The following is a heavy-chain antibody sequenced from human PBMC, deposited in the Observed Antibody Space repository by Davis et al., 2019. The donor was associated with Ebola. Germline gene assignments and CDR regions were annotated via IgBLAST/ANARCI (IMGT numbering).Heavy chain of an antibody. D-gene: IGHD3-3*01. CDR1: GGSFNGYY. J-gene: IGHJ4*02. CDR2: IDHSGST. Sequence: SETLSLTCAVYGGSFNGYYWTWIRQTPGKGLEWIGEIDHSGSTNYNPSLKGRVTILVDTAKNQVSLILSSVAAADTAVYYCARRSLGYYDFWSGASDYWGQGTLVTVSS. CDR3: ARRSLGYYDFWSGASDY. V-gene: IGHV4-34*01.